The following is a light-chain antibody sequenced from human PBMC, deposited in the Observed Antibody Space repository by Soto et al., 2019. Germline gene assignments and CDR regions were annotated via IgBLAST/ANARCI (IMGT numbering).Light chain of an antibody. CDR2: LNSDGSH. Sequence: QTVVTQSPSASASLGASVKLTCTLSSGHSTYAIAWHQQQPEKGPRFLMKLNSDGSHNRGDGIPDRFSGSSSGAERYLSISGLQSEEEAEYYCQTWCAGIVILGGGTKLTVL. CDR1: SGHSTYA. CDR3: QTWCAGIVI. J-gene: IGLJ2*01. V-gene: IGLV4-69*01.